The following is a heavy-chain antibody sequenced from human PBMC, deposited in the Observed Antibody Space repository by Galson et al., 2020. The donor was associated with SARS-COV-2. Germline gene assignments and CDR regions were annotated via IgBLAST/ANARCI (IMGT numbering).Heavy chain of an antibody. J-gene: IGHJ6*03. CDR3: ARESAVQGGDYMDV. D-gene: IGHD3-10*01. Sequence: GGSLRLSCAASGFTFSTYWMHWVRQAPGKGLVWVSPIHRAGSTTTYADSVQGRFTIARDNAKNTLYLQMSSLRAEDAAVYYCARESAVQGGDYMDVWGKGTTVTVSS. V-gene: IGHV3-74*01. CDR2: IHRAGSTT. CDR1: GFTFSTYW.